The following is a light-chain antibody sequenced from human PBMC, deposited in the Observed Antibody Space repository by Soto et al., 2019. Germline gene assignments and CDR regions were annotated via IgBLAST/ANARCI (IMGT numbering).Light chain of an antibody. J-gene: IGLJ1*01. CDR2: DTS. Sequence: QAVVTQEPSLTVSPGGTVTLTCDSSTGAVTSGHYPYWFQQKPGQAPRTLIYDTSNKHSWTPARFSGSHIGGKAALTLSGAQADDEAEYYCLRSNTVAYVFGTGTKLTVL. CDR1: TGAVTSGHY. CDR3: LRSNTVAYV. V-gene: IGLV7-46*01.